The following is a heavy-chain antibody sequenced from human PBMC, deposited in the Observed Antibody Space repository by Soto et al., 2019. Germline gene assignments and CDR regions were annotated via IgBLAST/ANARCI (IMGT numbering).Heavy chain of an antibody. V-gene: IGHV3-48*02. CDR1: VFTFSSYS. CDR3: ARSVGDYVWDAFDI. CDR2: ISSSSSTI. Sequence: GWSLRLSCASSVFTFSSYSMNWVRQAPGKGLEWVSYISSSSSTIYYADSVKGRFSISRDNAKNSLYLQMNSLRDEDTAVYYCARSVGDYVWDAFDIWGQGTMVTVSS. J-gene: IGHJ3*02. D-gene: IGHD3-16*01.